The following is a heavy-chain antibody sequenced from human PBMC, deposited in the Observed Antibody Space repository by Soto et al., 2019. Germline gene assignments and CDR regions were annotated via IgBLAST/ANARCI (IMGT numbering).Heavy chain of an antibody. J-gene: IGHJ6*03. V-gene: IGHV4-31*03. CDR1: GGSISSGGYY. Sequence: QVQLQESGPGLVKPSQTLSLTCTVSGGSISSGGYYWSWIRQHPGKGLEWIGYIYYSGSTSYNPSLKRRVTISVDTSKNQFSLKLSSVTAADTAVYYCARGRRRAAAGKDYYYYYYMDVWGKGTTVTVSS. D-gene: IGHD6-13*01. CDR3: ARGRRRAAAGKDYYYYYYMDV. CDR2: IYYSGST.